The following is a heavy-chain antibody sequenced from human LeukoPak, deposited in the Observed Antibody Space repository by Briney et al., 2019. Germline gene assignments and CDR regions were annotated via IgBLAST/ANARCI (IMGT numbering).Heavy chain of an antibody. Sequence: GSLRLSCAASGFTFSSYWMSWVRQAPGKGLEWIGEINHSGSTNYNPSLKSRVTISVDTSKNQFSLKLSSVTAADTAVYYCARARGYCSSTSCYQRGPFDYWGQGTLVTVSS. CDR2: INHSGST. V-gene: IGHV4-34*01. CDR1: GFTFSSYW. J-gene: IGHJ4*02. D-gene: IGHD2-2*01. CDR3: ARARGYCSSTSCYQRGPFDY.